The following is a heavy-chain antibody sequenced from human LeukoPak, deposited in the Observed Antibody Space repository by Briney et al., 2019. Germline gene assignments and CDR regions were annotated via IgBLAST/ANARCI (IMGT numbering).Heavy chain of an antibody. D-gene: IGHD6-13*01. J-gene: IGHJ4*02. Sequence: ASVKVSCKASGYTFTGYYMHWVRQAPGQGLEWMGWINPNSGGTNYAQKFQGRVTMTRDTSISTAYMELSRLRSDDTAVYYCARATGKQLVRLDYWGQGTLVTVSS. CDR3: ARATGKQLVRLDY. CDR2: INPNSGGT. CDR1: GYTFTGYY. V-gene: IGHV1-2*02.